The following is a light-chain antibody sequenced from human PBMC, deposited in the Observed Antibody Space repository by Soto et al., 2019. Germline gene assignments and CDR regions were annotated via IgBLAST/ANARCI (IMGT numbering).Light chain of an antibody. J-gene: IGKJ3*01. CDR3: QHFNNWPPPEQGFT. V-gene: IGKV3-15*01. CDR2: GAS. Sequence: EIVMTQSPVTLSVSLGERATLSCRASQSVSTNLAWYQQKPGQAPRLLIYGASNRATGVPARFSGSGSGTEFTLTISSLQSEDFAVYFCQHFNNWPPPEQGFTFGPGTKVDSK. CDR1: QSVSTN.